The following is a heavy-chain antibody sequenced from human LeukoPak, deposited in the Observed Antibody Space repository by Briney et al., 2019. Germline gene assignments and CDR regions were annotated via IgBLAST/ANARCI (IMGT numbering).Heavy chain of an antibody. V-gene: IGHV4-34*01. CDR3: ARRRGYCSSTSCYGGASFDY. D-gene: IGHD2-2*01. Sequence: SETLSLTCAVYGGSFSGYYWSWIRQPPGKGLEWIGEINHSGSTNYNPSLKSRVTISVGTSKNQFSLKLSSVTAADTAVYYCARRRGYCSSTSCYGGASFDYWGQGTLVTVSS. CDR1: GGSFSGYY. CDR2: INHSGST. J-gene: IGHJ4*02.